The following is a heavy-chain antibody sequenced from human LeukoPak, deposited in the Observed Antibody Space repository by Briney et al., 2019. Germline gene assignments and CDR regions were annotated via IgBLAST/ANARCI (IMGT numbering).Heavy chain of an antibody. D-gene: IGHD7-27*01. V-gene: IGHV4-59*08. Sequence: SETLSLTCTVSGGSISSYYWSWIRQPPGKGLEWIGYIYYSGSTNYNPSLKSRVTISVDTSKNQFSLKLSSVTAADSAVYYCARRGSNWGYYFDYWGQGTLVTVSS. CDR1: GGSISSYY. J-gene: IGHJ4*02. CDR3: ARRGSNWGYYFDY. CDR2: IYYSGST.